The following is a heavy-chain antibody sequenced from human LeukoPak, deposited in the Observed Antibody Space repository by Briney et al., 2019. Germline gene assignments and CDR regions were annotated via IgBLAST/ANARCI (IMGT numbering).Heavy chain of an antibody. V-gene: IGHV1-8*01. Sequence: ASVKVSCKASGYTFTSYDINWVRQATGLGLEWMGWMNPNSGNTGYAQKFQGRVTMTRNTSISTAYMELSSLRSEDTAVYYCASAVGYCSSTSCFFRYYYYGMDVWGQGTTVTVSS. CDR3: ASAVGYCSSTSCFFRYYYYGMDV. D-gene: IGHD2-2*01. J-gene: IGHJ6*02. CDR1: GYTFTSYD. CDR2: MNPNSGNT.